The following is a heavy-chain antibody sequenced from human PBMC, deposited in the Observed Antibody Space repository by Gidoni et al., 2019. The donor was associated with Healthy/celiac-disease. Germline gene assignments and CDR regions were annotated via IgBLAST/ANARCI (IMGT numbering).Heavy chain of an antibody. CDR3: ARDALDCSGGSCQRPNWFDP. Sequence: QVQLVESGGGVVQPGRSLRLSCAASVFTFSSYAMHWVRQAPGKGLEWVAVISYDGSNKYYADSVKGRFTISRDNSKNTLYLQMNSLRAEDTAVYYCARDALDCSGGSCQRPNWFDPWGQGTLVTVSS. CDR2: ISYDGSNK. V-gene: IGHV3-30*01. J-gene: IGHJ5*02. D-gene: IGHD2-15*01. CDR1: VFTFSSYA.